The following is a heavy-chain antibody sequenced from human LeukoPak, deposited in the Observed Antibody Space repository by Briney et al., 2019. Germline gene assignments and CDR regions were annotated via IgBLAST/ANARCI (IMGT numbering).Heavy chain of an antibody. J-gene: IGHJ4*02. CDR1: GGPISSYY. CDR3: ARQPSGNYGKSGYYPYYFDY. V-gene: IGHV4-59*08. D-gene: IGHD3-22*01. Sequence: SETLSLTCTVSGGPISSYYWSWVRQPPGKGLEWIGSIFYTGNTKYDPSLNSRVTISLDTSQNQFSLRLTSVTAADTAVYYCARQPSGNYGKSGYYPYYFDYWGQGALVTVSS. CDR2: IFYTGNT.